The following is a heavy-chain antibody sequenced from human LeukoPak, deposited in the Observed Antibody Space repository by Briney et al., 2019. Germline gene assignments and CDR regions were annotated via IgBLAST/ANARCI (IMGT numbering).Heavy chain of an antibody. CDR2: INPDGSQK. J-gene: IGHJ5*02. Sequence: PGGSLRLSCAASGFTFTTYWMNWVRQAPGKGLEWVALINPDGSQKIYVDSVKGRFTISRDNAENSLYLQTNTLRAEDTAVYYCARDLGYGALDPWGQGTLVTVSS. CDR3: ARDLGYGALDP. V-gene: IGHV3-7*01. D-gene: IGHD4-17*01. CDR1: GFTFTTYW.